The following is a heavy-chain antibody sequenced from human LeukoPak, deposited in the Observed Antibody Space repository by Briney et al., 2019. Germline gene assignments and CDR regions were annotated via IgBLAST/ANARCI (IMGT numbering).Heavy chain of an antibody. J-gene: IGHJ4*02. Sequence: SETLSLTCTVSGGSISSYYWSWIRQPPGKGLEWIGYIYYSGSTNYNPSLKSRVTISVDTSKNQFSLKLSSVTAADTAVYYCAREVDYVWGSYRYGRYFDYWGQGTLVTVSS. CDR1: GGSISSYY. CDR3: AREVDYVWGSYRYGRYFDY. CDR2: IYYSGST. V-gene: IGHV4-59*01. D-gene: IGHD3-16*02.